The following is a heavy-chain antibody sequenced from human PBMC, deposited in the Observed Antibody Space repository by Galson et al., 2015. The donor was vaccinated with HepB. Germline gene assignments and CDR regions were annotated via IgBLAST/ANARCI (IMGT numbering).Heavy chain of an antibody. V-gene: IGHV1-2*02. CDR1: GYTFTGYY. D-gene: IGHD2-2*01. Sequence: SVKVSCKASGYTFTGYYMHWVRQAPGQGLEWMGWINPNSGGTNYAQKFQGRVTMTRDTSISTAYMELSRLRSDDTAVYYCARVWTVTKYNHCSSTSCRMGAFDIWGQGTMVTVPS. J-gene: IGHJ3*02. CDR3: ARVWTVTKYNHCSSTSCRMGAFDI. CDR2: INPNSGGT.